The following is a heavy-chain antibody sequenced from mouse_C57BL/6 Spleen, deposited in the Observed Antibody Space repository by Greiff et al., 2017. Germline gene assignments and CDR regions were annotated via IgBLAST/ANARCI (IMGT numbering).Heavy chain of an antibody. Sequence: VQLQQSGPELVKPGASVKISCKASGYSFTGYYMNWVKQSPEKSLEWIGEINPSTGGTTYNQKFKAKATLTVDKSSSTAYMQLKSLTSEDSAVYYWAREVYYGSSSLAMDYWGQGTSVTVSS. CDR3: AREVYYGSSSLAMDY. CDR1: GYSFTGYY. CDR2: INPSTGGT. V-gene: IGHV1-42*01. J-gene: IGHJ4*01. D-gene: IGHD1-1*01.